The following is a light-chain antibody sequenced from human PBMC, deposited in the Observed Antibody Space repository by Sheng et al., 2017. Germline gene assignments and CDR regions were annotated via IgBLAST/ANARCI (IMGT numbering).Light chain of an antibody. CDR2: ETS. Sequence: IVLTQSPVTLSLSPGDRATLFCKTSESLRNSFFAWYQQRSGQAPRLLIFETSLRAPGIPNRFSGGGSGTDFTLTISRLEPEDFAVYYCQQYGSSPLTFGGGTKVEIK. V-gene: IGKV3-20*01. CDR1: ESLRNSF. J-gene: IGKJ4*01. CDR3: QQYGSSPLT.